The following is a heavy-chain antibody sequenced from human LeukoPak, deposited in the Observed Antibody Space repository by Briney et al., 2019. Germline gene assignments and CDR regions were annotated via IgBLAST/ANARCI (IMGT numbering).Heavy chain of an antibody. D-gene: IGHD2-2*01. CDR2: IKQDGSEN. CDR1: GFIISTYY. J-gene: IGHJ4*02. Sequence: GGSLRLSCAASGFIISTYYMTWVRQAPGKGLEWVAGIKQDGSENYYVDSVKGRFTVSRDNSKNPLYLQMNSLRAEDTAVYFCARERYCTTATCYVGVPFDYWGQGTLVTVSS. CDR3: ARERYCTTATCYVGVPFDY. V-gene: IGHV3-7*01.